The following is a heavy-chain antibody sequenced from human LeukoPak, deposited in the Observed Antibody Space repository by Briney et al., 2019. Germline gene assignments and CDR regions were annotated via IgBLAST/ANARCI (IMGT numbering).Heavy chain of an antibody. D-gene: IGHD5/OR15-5a*01. CDR2: IIPIFGTA. CDR3: ARAVPSVGWFDP. CDR1: GGTFSSYA. J-gene: IGHJ5*02. V-gene: IGHV1-69*13. Sequence: SVKVSCKASGGTFSSYAISWVRQAPGQGLEWMGGIIPIFGTANYAQKFQGRVTITEDESTSTAYMELSSLRSEDTAVYYCARAVPSVGWFDPWGQGTLVTVSS.